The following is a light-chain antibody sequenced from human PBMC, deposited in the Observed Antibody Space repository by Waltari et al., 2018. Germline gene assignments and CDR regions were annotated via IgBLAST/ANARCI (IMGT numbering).Light chain of an antibody. Sequence: EVALTQSPGTLSLSPGERATISCRASQSVSSNYLAWYQQKPGQAPRLLIYSASNKATGIPDRFSGSGSGTDFTLTISRLEPEDSAVYYCQHYGSSLFTFGPGTKVEIK. J-gene: IGKJ3*01. CDR2: SAS. CDR1: QSVSSNY. V-gene: IGKV3-20*01. CDR3: QHYGSSLFT.